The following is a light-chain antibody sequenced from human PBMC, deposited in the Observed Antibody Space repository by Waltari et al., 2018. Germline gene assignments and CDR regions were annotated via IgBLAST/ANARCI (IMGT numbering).Light chain of an antibody. CDR1: DSNAGNDY. V-gene: IGLV1-51*01. Sequence: SVLTQPPSVSAAPGQKVTISCSGSDSNAGNDYVSWYQQLPGSAPKLLIYDDDNRPSGIPDRFSGSKSGTSATLAITGLQTGDEADYFCGTWDSSLSAGVFGTGTKVTV. J-gene: IGLJ1*01. CDR3: GTWDSSLSAGV. CDR2: DDD.